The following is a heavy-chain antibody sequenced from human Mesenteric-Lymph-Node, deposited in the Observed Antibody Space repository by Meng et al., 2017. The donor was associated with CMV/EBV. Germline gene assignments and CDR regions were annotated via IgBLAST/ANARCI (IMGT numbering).Heavy chain of an antibody. V-gene: IGHV4-4*08. CDR2: THNSGNT. Sequence: ESLKLSCAVSGGSISSYYCTWIRQSPAQGLEWIGHTHNSGNTNYNLSLKSRVTISVDTSKNQFSLKLSSVTAADTAVYYCAMQYYDFLGYFDYWGQGTLVTVSS. CDR1: GGSISSYY. J-gene: IGHJ4*02. CDR3: AMQYYDFLGYFDY. D-gene: IGHD3-3*01.